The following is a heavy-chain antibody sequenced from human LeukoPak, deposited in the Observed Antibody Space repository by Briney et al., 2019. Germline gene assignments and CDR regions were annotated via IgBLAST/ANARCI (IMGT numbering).Heavy chain of an antibody. V-gene: IGHV4-59*01. D-gene: IGHD6-13*01. CDR3: ARGSGYSSSWCYAFDI. Sequence: PSETLSLTCTVSGGSISIYYWSWIRQPPGEGLEWIGYIYYSGSTNYNPSLKSRVTISVDTSKNQFSLKLSSVTAADTAVYYCARGSGYSSSWCYAFDIWGQGTMVTVSS. J-gene: IGHJ3*02. CDR1: GGSISIYY. CDR2: IYYSGST.